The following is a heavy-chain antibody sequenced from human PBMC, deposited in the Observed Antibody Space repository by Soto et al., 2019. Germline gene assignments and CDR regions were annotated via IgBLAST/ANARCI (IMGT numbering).Heavy chain of an antibody. CDR2: ISHSGNT. V-gene: IGHV4-30-2*01. CDR1: GGSISSGGFS. J-gene: IGHJ4*02. Sequence: PSETLSLTCAVSGGSISSGGFSWSWIRQPPGKALEWIGYISHSGNTYYNPSLKSRVTISVDTSKNQFSLKLTSVTAADTAVYYCARDKITGLFDYWGQGTLVTVSS. CDR3: ARDKITGLFDY. D-gene: IGHD2-8*02.